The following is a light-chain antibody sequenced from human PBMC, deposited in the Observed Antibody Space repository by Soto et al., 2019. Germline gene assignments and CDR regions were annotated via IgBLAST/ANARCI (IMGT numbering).Light chain of an antibody. CDR1: QDISNY. CDR3: QQLKSYPVT. Sequence: DIQLTQSPSFLSASVGDRVTITCRASQDISNYLAWYQQNPGKAPELLIYGATSLQSGVPSRFSGSGSGTEFTLTISSLQPEDFATYYCQQLKSYPVTFGGGTKV. J-gene: IGKJ4*01. V-gene: IGKV1-9*01. CDR2: GAT.